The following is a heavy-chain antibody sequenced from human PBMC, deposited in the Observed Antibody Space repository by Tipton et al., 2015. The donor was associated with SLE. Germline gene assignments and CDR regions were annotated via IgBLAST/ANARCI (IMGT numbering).Heavy chain of an antibody. D-gene: IGHD2-8*02. V-gene: IGHV3-64*02. CDR2: ISSNGGST. J-gene: IGHJ3*02. Sequence: GSLRLSCAASGFIFSNYAMHWVRQAPGKGLEYVSAISSNGGSTYYADSMKGRFTISRDNSKKTLYHQMGSLRAEDMAVYYCARFRVVYAISDAFDIWGEGTMVTVSS. CDR3: ARFRVVYAISDAFDI. CDR1: GFIFSNYA.